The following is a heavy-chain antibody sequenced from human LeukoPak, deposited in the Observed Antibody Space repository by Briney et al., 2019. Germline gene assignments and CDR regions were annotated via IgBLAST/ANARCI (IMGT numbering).Heavy chain of an antibody. CDR3: ARVAKTYYDVRSRYRTYYYYYYMDV. Sequence: GSLRLSCAASGFTFSSYSMNWVRQPPGKGLEWIGSTYYRGTTYYNPSLKSRVTISVDTSKNQFSLKLSSVTAADTAVYYCARVAKTYYDVRSRYRTYYYYYYMDVWGKGTTVTVSS. D-gene: IGHD3-3*01. CDR1: GFTFSSYSMN. J-gene: IGHJ6*03. CDR2: TYYRGTT. V-gene: IGHV4-39*07.